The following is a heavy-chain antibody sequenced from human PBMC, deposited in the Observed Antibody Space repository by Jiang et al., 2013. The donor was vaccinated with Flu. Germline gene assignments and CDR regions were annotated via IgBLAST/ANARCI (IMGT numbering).Heavy chain of an antibody. CDR3: ARKYDSSGYYDY. Sequence: VQLLESGGDLVQPGGSLRLSCVASGFTLSRYAMSWVRQAPGKGLEWVSAISGSGGSAFYADSVKGRFTISRDNSKNTLYVQMNSLRAEDTAIYYCARKYDSSGYYDYWGQGTLVTVSS. D-gene: IGHD3-22*01. CDR1: GFTLSRYA. V-gene: IGHV3-23*01. J-gene: IGHJ4*02. CDR2: ISGSGGSA.